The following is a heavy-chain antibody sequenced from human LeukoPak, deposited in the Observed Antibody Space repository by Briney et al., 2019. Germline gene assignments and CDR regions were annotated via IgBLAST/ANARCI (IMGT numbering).Heavy chain of an antibody. V-gene: IGHV4-39*01. J-gene: IGHJ4*02. Sequence: SSETLSLTCTVSGDSISSSSYYWGWIRQPPGKGLEWIASIYSSVTYYNPSFKSRVTISVDTSKNQFSLNLSSVTAADTAVYYCASRPFLWGFAYWGQGTLVTVSS. CDR3: ASRPFLWGFAY. D-gene: IGHD3-16*01. CDR2: IYSSVT. CDR1: GDSISSSSYY.